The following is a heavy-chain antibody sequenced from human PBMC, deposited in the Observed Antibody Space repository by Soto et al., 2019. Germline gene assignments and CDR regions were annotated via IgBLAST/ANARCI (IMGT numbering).Heavy chain of an antibody. CDR2: ISYDGSNK. Sequence: GGSLRFSCAASGFTFSSYGMHWVRQAPGKGLEWVAVISYDGSNKYYADSVKGRFTISRDNSKNTLYLQMNSLRAEDTAVYYCAKGALYYYYGMDVWRQGTTVTVSS. J-gene: IGHJ6*01. CDR3: AKGALYYYYGMDV. V-gene: IGHV3-30*18. CDR1: GFTFSSYG.